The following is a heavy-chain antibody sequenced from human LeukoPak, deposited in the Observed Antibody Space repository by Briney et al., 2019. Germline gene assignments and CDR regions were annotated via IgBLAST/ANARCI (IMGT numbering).Heavy chain of an antibody. J-gene: IGHJ4*02. D-gene: IGHD4-17*01. CDR3: ARRPTATVTGALGN. CDR2: IYYSGST. V-gene: IGHV4-39*07. Sequence: ASETLSLTCTVSGGSISSSSYYWGWIRQPPGKGLEWIGSIYYSGSTNYNPSLKSRVTISVDTSKNQFSLKLSSVTAEDTAVYYCARRPTATVTGALGNWGQGTLVTVSS. CDR1: GGSISSSSYY.